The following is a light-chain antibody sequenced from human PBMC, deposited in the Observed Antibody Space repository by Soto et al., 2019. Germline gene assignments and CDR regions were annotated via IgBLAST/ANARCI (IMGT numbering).Light chain of an antibody. J-gene: IGLJ1*01. CDR3: QSYYLGLSAHNYV. Sequence: QSVLTQPPSVSGAPGQRVTISCTGSSSNIGAGYDVHWYQQFPGTAPRLLIYANNNRPSGVPDRFSGSESSTSASLAITGLQADDEAEYYCQSYYLGLSAHNYVFGAGTKVTVL. V-gene: IGLV1-40*01. CDR2: ANN. CDR1: SSNIGAGYD.